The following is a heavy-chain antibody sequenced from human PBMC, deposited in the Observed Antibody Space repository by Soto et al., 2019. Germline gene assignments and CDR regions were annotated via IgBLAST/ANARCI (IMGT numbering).Heavy chain of an antibody. CDR1: GSTFSDQY. J-gene: IGHJ3*02. V-gene: IGHV3-72*01. D-gene: IGHD6-19*01. CDR2: IANKVNGYTT. Sequence: VQLVESGGGLVQPGGSLRLSCVASGSTFSDQYMDWVRQAPGKGLEWIGRIANKVNGYTTEYAPSVKGRFSISRDDSESSLYLQMSDLKTEDTAKYSCTRGYSGVSIYAFDIWGQGTGVTVS. CDR3: TRGYSGVSIYAFDI.